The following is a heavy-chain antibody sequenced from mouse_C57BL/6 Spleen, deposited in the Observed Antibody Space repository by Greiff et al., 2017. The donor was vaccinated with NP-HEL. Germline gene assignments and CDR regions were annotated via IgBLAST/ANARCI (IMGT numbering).Heavy chain of an antibody. CDR3: TRLYDGYYDWFAY. CDR2: IDPETGGT. J-gene: IGHJ3*01. D-gene: IGHD2-3*01. Sequence: QVQLQQSGAELVRPGASVTLSCKASGYTFPDYEMHWVKQTPVHGLEWIGAIDPETGGTAYNQKFKGKAILTADKSSSTAYMELRSLTSEDSAVYYCTRLYDGYYDWFAYWGQGTLVTVSA. V-gene: IGHV1-15*01. CDR1: GYTFPDYE.